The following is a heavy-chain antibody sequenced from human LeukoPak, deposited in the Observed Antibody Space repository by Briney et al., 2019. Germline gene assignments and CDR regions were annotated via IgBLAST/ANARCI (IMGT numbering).Heavy chain of an antibody. V-gene: IGHV4-34*01. D-gene: IGHD3-16*02. CDR2: INHSGST. Sequence: SETLSLTCAVYGGSFSGYYWSWIRQPPGKGLEWIGEINHSGSTNYNPSLKSRVTISVDTSKNQFPLKLSSVTAADTAVYYCARGDYDYVWGSYRYDAFDIWGQGTMVTVSS. J-gene: IGHJ3*02. CDR1: GGSFSGYY. CDR3: ARGDYDYVWGSYRYDAFDI.